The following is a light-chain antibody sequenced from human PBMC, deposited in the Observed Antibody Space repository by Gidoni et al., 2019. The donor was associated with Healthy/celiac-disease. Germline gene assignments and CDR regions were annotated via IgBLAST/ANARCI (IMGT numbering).Light chain of an antibody. CDR1: QSVLYSSNNKNY. J-gene: IGKJ3*01. CDR3: QQYYSTPVT. Sequence: DIVMTQSPDSLAVSLGERATINCKSSQSVLYSSNNKNYLAWYQQKPGQPPKLLIYWASTRESGVPDRLSGSGSGTDFTLTISSLQAEDVAVYYCQQYYSTPVTFGPGTKVDIK. V-gene: IGKV4-1*01. CDR2: WAS.